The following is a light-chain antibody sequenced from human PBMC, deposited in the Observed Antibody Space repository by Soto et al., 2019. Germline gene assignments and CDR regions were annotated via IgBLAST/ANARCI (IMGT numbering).Light chain of an antibody. J-gene: IGLJ1*01. CDR1: SSDVGSYNL. Sequence: QSVLTQPASVSGSPGQSITISCTGTSSDVGSYNLVSWYQHHPGTAPKLIIYEVTKRPSGVSNRFSASKSCNTASLTISGLKAEDAADYYCCSYSPTRNSYVFGSGTKVTVL. CDR2: EVT. CDR3: CSYSPTRNSYV. V-gene: IGLV2-23*02.